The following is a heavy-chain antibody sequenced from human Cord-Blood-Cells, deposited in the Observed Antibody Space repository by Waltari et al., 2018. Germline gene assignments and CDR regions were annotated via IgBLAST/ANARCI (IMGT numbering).Heavy chain of an antibody. J-gene: IGHJ4*02. CDR2: INPNSGGT. D-gene: IGHD3-3*01. V-gene: IGHV1-2*06. CDR1: GYTFTGYY. Sequence: QVQLVQSGAEVKKPGASVKVSCKASGYTFTGYYMHWVRQAPGQGLEWMGRINPNSGGTNYAQKFQGRVTMTRDTSISTAYMELSRLRSDDTAEYYCARTIFGVVMTFDYWGQGTLVTVSS. CDR3: ARTIFGVVMTFDY.